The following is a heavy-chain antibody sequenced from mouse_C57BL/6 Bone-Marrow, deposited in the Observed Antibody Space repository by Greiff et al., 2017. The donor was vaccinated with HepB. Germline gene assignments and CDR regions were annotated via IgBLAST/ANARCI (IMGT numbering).Heavy chain of an antibody. Sequence: DVKLQESGPGMVKPSQSLSLTCTVTGYSITSGYDWHWIRHFPGNKLEWMGYISYSGSTNYNPSLKSRISITHDTSKNHFFLKLNSVTTEDTATYYCARVGYYGYWYFDVWGTGTTVTVSS. V-gene: IGHV3-1*01. CDR3: ARVGYYGYWYFDV. D-gene: IGHD1-1*01. CDR2: ISYSGST. J-gene: IGHJ1*03. CDR1: GYSITSGYD.